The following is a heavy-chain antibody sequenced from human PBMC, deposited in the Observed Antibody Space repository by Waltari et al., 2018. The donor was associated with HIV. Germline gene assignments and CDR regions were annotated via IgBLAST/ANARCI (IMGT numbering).Heavy chain of an antibody. CDR1: GFTFSNFA. Sequence: QVQLVESGGGVVQPGTSLTLSCAVSGFTFSNFAIHWVRQSTGKGLEWLAVFWFDGAEISYADSVKGRFTVSKDSSQKTLYLHLTSLRAEDTALYYCARGYSSSRWIPLYHWGRGTLVTVSS. CDR2: FWFDGAEI. D-gene: IGHD6-6*01. CDR3: ARGYSSSRWIPLYH. V-gene: IGHV3-33*01. J-gene: IGHJ4*02.